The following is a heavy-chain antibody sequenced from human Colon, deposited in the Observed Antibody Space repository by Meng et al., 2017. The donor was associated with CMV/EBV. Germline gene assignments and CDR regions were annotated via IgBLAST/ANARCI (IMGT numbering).Heavy chain of an antibody. J-gene: IGHJ3*01. CDR3: TTDWGTTSCYGGASDL. CDR2: IKSKVDGGTA. D-gene: IGHD2-2*01. Sequence: GESLKISCAASGFTFSRAWMTWVRQAPGKGLEWVGRIKSKVDGGTADYAAPVKGRFTISREDLKKMVYLQVSSLETEDTAVYYCTTDWGTTSCYGGASDLWGPGTTVTVSS. V-gene: IGHV3-15*01. CDR1: GFTFSRAW.